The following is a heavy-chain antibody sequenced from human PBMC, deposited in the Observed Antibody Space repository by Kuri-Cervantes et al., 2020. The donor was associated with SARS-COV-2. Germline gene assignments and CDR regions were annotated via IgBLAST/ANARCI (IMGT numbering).Heavy chain of an antibody. CDR1: GFTFSSQW. J-gene: IGHJ4*02. D-gene: IGHD5-18*01. Sequence: GESLKISCLAFGFTFSSQWMFWVRQVPGKGLMWLSRINNDGSSTIYVDSVKGRFTTSRDNAKNSVFLQMNSLRPEDTGAYYCVMTGSYTSYGLGHWGQGTLVTVSS. CDR3: VMTGSYTSYGLGH. V-gene: IGHV3-74*01. CDR2: INNDGSST.